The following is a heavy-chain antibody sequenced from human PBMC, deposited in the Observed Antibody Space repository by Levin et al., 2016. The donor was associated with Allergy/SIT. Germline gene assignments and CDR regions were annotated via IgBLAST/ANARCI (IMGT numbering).Heavy chain of an antibody. J-gene: IGHJ5*02. CDR3: ARGYCSSTSCPRWFDP. Sequence: SETLSLTCAVYGGSFSGYYWSWIRQPPGKGLEWIGEINHSGSTNYNPSLKSRVTISVDTSKNQFSLKLSSVTAADTAVYYCARGYCSSTSCPRWFDPWGQGTLVTVSS. CDR1: GGSFSGYY. CDR2: INHSGST. D-gene: IGHD2-2*01. V-gene: IGHV4-34*01.